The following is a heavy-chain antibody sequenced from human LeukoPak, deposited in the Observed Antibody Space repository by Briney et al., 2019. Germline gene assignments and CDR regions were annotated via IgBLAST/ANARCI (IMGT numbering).Heavy chain of an antibody. D-gene: IGHD2-8*01. CDR1: GGSISSYY. J-gene: IGHJ4*02. V-gene: IGHV4-59*08. Sequence: PSETLSLTCTVSGGSISSYYWSWIRQPPGKGLEWIGYIYYSGSTNYNPSLKSRVTISVDTSKNQFSLKLSSVTAADTAVYYCARHWYATHFDYWGQGTLVTVSS. CDR3: ARHWYATHFDY. CDR2: IYYSGST.